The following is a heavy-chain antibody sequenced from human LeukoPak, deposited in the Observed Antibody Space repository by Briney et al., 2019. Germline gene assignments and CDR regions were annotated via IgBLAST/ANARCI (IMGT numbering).Heavy chain of an antibody. CDR2: INPSGGST. J-gene: IGHJ4*02. CDR3: ARAYYGGNSVYLPFY. CDR1: AYTFTSYF. D-gene: IGHD4-23*01. Sequence: ASVKVSCKASAYTFTSYFMHWVRQAPGQGLEWMGIINPSGGSTTYAQKFQGRVTMTRDMSTSTVYMELSSLRSEDTAVYYCARAYYGGNSVYLPFYWGQGTLVTVSS. V-gene: IGHV1-46*01.